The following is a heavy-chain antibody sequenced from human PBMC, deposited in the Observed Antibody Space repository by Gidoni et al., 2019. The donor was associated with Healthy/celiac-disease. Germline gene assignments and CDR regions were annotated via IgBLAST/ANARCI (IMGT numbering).Heavy chain of an antibody. CDR2: IYSGGST. V-gene: IGHV3-66*01. CDR3: ARVKPMAYYYYGMDV. CDR1: GFTVSSNY. J-gene: IGHJ6*02. Sequence: EVQLVESGGGLVQHGGSLRLSCAASGFTVSSNYMSWVRQAPGKGLEWVSVIYSGGSTYYADSVKGRFTISRDNSKNTLYLQMNSLRAEDTAVYYCARVKPMAYYYYGMDVWGQGTTVTVSS.